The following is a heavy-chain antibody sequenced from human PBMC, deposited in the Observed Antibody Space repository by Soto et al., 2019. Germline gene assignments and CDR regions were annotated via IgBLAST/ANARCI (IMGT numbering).Heavy chain of an antibody. CDR2: IIPIFGTA. CDR3: ARAAGGYSSSWSLPYYFDY. D-gene: IGHD6-13*01. V-gene: IGHV1-69*13. Sequence: SVKVSCKASGGTFSSYAISWVRQAPGQGLEWMGGIIPIFGTANYAQKFQGRVTITADESTSTAYMELSSLRSEDTAVYYCARAAGGYSSSWSLPYYFDYWGQGALVTAAS. CDR1: GGTFSSYA. J-gene: IGHJ4*02.